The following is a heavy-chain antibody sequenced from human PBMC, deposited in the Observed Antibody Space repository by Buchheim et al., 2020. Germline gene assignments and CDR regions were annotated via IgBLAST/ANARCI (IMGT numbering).Heavy chain of an antibody. Sequence: EVQLLDSGGGLVQPGGSLRLSCVASGFTFTTYAMSWVRQAPGKGLEWVSGISGSGGGTYYTDSVQGRFTISSDNSYNTVYLQMNSLTVEDTAVYYCVKGWGANGGGDSWGQGTL. J-gene: IGHJ4*02. CDR1: GFTFTTYA. CDR3: VKGWGANGGGDS. V-gene: IGHV3-23*01. CDR2: ISGSGGGT. D-gene: IGHD4-23*01.